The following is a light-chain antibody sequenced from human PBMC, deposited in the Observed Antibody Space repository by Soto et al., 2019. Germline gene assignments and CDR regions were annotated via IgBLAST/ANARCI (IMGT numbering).Light chain of an antibody. CDR3: SSYTSGRSQV. CDR2: DVS. V-gene: IGLV2-14*01. Sequence: QSALTQPASVSGSPGQSITISCTGTSSDVGGYNYVSWYQQHPGKAPKLMIYDVSNRPSGVSNRFSGSKSGNTASLTISGLQAEDEAEYYCSSYTSGRSQVFGTGTKLTVL. CDR1: SSDVGGYNY. J-gene: IGLJ1*01.